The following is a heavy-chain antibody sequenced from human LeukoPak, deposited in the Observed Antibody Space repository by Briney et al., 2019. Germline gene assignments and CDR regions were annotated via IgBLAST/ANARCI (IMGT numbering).Heavy chain of an antibody. D-gene: IGHD2-2*01. V-gene: IGHV3-74*01. Sequence: GGSLRLSCAASGFTFSSYWMHWVRQAPGKGLVWVSRINSDGSSTSYADSVKGRFTISRDNAKSTLYLQMNSLRAEDTAVYYCAREARQGSPAAIYFDYWGQGTLVTVSS. J-gene: IGHJ4*02. CDR3: AREARQGSPAAIYFDY. CDR1: GFTFSSYW. CDR2: INSDGSST.